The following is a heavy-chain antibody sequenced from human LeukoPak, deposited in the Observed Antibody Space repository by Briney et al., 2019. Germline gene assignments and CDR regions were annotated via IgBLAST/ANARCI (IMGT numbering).Heavy chain of an antibody. CDR2: IYSVAST. D-gene: IGHD3-22*01. CDR1: EITVSGDY. J-gene: IGHJ4*02. CDR3: ASIHSRGREVMN. Sequence: GGSLRLSCAASEITVSGDYMSWVRQAPGKRLEWVSLIYSVASTYYADSVKGRFTISRDDSKNMVYLQMNSLRPEDTAIYFCASIHSRGREVMNWGQGTLVIVSS. V-gene: IGHV3-53*01.